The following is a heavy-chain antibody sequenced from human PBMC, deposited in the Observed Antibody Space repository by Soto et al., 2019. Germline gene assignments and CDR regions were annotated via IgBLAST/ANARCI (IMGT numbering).Heavy chain of an antibody. V-gene: IGHV3-21*01. D-gene: IGHD3-3*01. CDR1: GFTFSSYS. CDR2: ISSSSSYI. J-gene: IGHJ6*02. CDR3: AFLPYYDVCSRYYTHLIQHTMAV. Sequence: PGGSLRLSCAASGFTFSSYSMNWVRQAPGKGLEWVSSISSSSSYIYYADSVKGRFTISRDNAKNSLYLQMNSLRAEDTAVYYCAFLPYYDVCSRYYTHLIQHTMAVWTLRTTDTVS.